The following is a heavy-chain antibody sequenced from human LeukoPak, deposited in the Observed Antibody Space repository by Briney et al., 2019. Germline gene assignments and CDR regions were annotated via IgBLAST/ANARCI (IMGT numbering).Heavy chain of an antibody. CDR2: ISWNSGSI. V-gene: IGHV3-9*01. Sequence: GGSLRLSCAASGFTFADYALHWVRQAPGKGLEWVSGISWNSGSIGYADSVKGRFTISRDNAKNSLYLQMSSLRAEDTALYYCAKGGSGSRYESIIDYWGQGTLVTVSS. J-gene: IGHJ4*02. CDR3: AKGGSGSRYESIIDY. CDR1: GFTFADYA. D-gene: IGHD3-10*01.